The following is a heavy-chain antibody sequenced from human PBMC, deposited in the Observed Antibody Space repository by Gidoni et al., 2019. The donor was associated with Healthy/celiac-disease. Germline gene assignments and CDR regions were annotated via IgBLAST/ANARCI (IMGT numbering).Heavy chain of an antibody. D-gene: IGHD6-19*01. CDR3: ARGQWLVRGGFYYGMDV. J-gene: IGHJ6*02. CDR2: TRNKANSYTT. CDR1: GFTFSDHY. V-gene: IGHV3-72*01. Sequence: EVQLVESGGGLVQPGGSLRLSCAASGFTFSDHYMDWVRQAPGKGLEWVGRTRNKANSYTTEYAASVKGRFTISRDDSKNSLYLQMNSLKTEDTAVYYCARGQWLVRGGFYYGMDVWGQGTTVTVSS.